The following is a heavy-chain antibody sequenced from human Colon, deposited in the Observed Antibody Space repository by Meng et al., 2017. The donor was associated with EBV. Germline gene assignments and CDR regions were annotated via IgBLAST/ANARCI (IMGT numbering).Heavy chain of an antibody. CDR2: IYYSGST. V-gene: IGHV4-31*03. Sequence: QESGPVLLKPSQTMSLTCTVAGGSVSSGGYYWTWIRQHPGKGLEWFGHIYYSGSTFYNPSLKRRVIISIDTSKNQFSLNLRSVTAADTAVYYCARVSSGWDYFDYWGQGTLVTVSS. CDR3: ARVSSGWDYFDY. J-gene: IGHJ4*02. CDR1: GGSVSSGGYY. D-gene: IGHD6-19*01.